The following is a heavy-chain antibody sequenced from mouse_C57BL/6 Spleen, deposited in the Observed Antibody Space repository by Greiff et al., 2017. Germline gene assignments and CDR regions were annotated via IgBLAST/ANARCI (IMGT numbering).Heavy chain of an antibody. V-gene: IGHV3-6*01. CDR3: ALGHWYFDV. Sequence: DVKLQESGPGLVKPSQSLSLTCSVTGYSITSGYYWNWIRQFPGNKLEWMGYISYDGSNNYNPSLKNRISITRDTSKNQFFLKLKSVTTEDTATYDCALGHWYFDVWGTGTTVTVSS. CDR1: GYSITSGYY. J-gene: IGHJ1*03. D-gene: IGHD4-1*01. CDR2: ISYDGSN.